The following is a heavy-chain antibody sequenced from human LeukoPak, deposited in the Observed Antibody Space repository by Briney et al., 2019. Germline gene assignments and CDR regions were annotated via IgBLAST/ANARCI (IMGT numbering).Heavy chain of an antibody. CDR2: ISGSGGST. V-gene: IGHV3-23*01. J-gene: IGHJ4*02. CDR3: AKDPGDIVVVPADGIDY. Sequence: QPGGSLRLSCAASGFTFSSYAMSWVRQAPGKGLEWVSAISGSGGSTYYADSVKGRFTISRDNSKNTLYLQMNSLRAEDTAVYYCAKDPGDIVVVPADGIDYWGQGTLVTVSS. D-gene: IGHD2-2*01. CDR1: GFTFSSYA.